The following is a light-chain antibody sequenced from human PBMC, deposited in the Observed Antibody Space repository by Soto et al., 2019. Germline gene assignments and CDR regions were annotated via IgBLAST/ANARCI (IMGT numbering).Light chain of an antibody. CDR1: SSNIGSNT. CDR2: SNN. Sequence: SVLTPPPSASRTPGHSVTISCYGSSSNIGSNTVNWYQQLPGTAPKLLIYSNNQRPSGVPDQFSGSKSGTSASLAISGLQSEDEADYYCAAWDDSLNGHVFGTGTKVTVL. J-gene: IGLJ1*01. CDR3: AAWDDSLNGHV. V-gene: IGLV1-44*01.